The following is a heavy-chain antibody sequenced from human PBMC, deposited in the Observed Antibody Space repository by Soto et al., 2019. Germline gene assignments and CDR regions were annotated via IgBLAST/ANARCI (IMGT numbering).Heavy chain of an antibody. CDR1: GYTFTGYY. D-gene: IGHD1-26*01. CDR2: INPNSGGT. V-gene: IGHV1-2*04. CDR3: ARDKESGSYYYYGMDV. J-gene: IGHJ6*02. Sequence: ASVKVSCKASGYTFTGYYMHWVRQAPGQGLEWMGWINPNSGGTNYAQKFQGWVTMTRDTSISTAYMELSRLRSDDTAVYYCARDKESGSYYYYGMDVWGQGTTVTVSS.